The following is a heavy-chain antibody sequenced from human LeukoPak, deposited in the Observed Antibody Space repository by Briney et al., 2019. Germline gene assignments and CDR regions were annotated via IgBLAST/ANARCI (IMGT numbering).Heavy chain of an antibody. J-gene: IGHJ4*02. CDR1: GGSISGYF. CDR3: AREPTSGREPTSGRPLDY. Sequence: PSESLSLTCTVSGGSISGYFWSWIRQPAGKGLERIGRIYSSGSNNYNPSLKSRVTMSLDTSKNHLSLNLSSVTAADTAVYYCAREPTSGREPTSGRPLDYWGQGTLVTVSS. V-gene: IGHV4-4*07. CDR2: IYSSGSN. D-gene: IGHD5-12*01.